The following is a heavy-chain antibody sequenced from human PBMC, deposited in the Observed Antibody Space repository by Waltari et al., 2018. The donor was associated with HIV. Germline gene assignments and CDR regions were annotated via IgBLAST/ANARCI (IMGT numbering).Heavy chain of an antibody. D-gene: IGHD5-18*01. CDR2: IYYSGST. V-gene: IGHV4-39*07. J-gene: IGHJ4*02. CDR1: GGSISSSSYY. CDR3: ARVPDSYGPNNDY. Sequence: QLQLQESGPGLVKPSETLSLTCTVSGGSISSSSYYWGWIRQPPGKGLEWIGSIYYSGSTYYNPSLKSRVTISVDTSKNQFSLKLSSVTAADTAVYYCARVPDSYGPNNDYWGQGTLVTVSS.